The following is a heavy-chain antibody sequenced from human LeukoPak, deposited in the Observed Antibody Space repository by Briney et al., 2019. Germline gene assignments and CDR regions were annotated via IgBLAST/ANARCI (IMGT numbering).Heavy chain of an antibody. D-gene: IGHD2-2*01. CDR3: ARERRKYCSRIACPNWIEA. CDR1: RYTLNNYA. J-gene: IGHJ5*02. Sequence: GRCLRLSCAASRYTLNNYAMSCVTHALGGGRVCGSALSASGGTKQYTDSGRGRFTISRDNSENTLYLQMNSLRADDTALYYCARERRKYCSRIACPNWIEAWGEGTLVTVSS. V-gene: IGHV3-23*01. CDR2: LSASGGTK.